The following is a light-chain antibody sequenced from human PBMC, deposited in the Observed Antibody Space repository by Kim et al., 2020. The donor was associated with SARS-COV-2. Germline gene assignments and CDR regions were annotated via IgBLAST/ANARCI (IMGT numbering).Light chain of an antibody. CDR1: QSVSRSY. CDR3: QQYGSSPYT. CDR2: GAS. Sequence: LSPGGSAPLSCRASQSVSRSYSAWYQQQPRQAPRLIIYGASSRAASIPDRCSGSASGTDFTLIISRLAPEDFAVYYCQQYGSSPYTFGQGTKLEI. J-gene: IGKJ2*01. V-gene: IGKV3-20*01.